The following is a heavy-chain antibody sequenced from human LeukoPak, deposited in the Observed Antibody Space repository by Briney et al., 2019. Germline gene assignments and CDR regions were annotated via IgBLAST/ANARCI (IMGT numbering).Heavy chain of an antibody. CDR1: GGTFSSYA. CDR3: ARDKVLNWFDP. V-gene: IGHV1-2*02. Sequence: ASVKVSCKASGGTFSSYAISWVRQAPGQGLEWMGWINPNSGGTNYAQKFQGRVTMTRDTSISTAYMELSRLRSDDTAVYYCARDKVLNWFDPWGQGTLVTVSS. J-gene: IGHJ5*02. CDR2: INPNSGGT.